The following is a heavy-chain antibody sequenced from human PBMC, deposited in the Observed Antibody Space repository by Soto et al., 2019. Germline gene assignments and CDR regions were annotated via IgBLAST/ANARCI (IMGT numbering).Heavy chain of an antibody. CDR1: GGSISSYY. CDR2: IYYSGST. D-gene: IGHD6-19*01. J-gene: IGHJ5*02. CDR3: ARVIAVGHYWFDP. Sequence: PSETLSLTCTVSGGSISSYYWSWIRQPPGKGLEWIGYIYYSGSTNYNPSLKSRVTISVDTSKNQFSLKLSSVTAADTAVYYCARVIAVGHYWFDPWGQGTLVTVSS. V-gene: IGHV4-59*01.